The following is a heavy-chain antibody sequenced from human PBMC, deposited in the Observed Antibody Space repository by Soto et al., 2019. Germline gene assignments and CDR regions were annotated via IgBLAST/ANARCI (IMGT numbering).Heavy chain of an antibody. V-gene: IGHV4-4*02. D-gene: IGHD3-22*01. CDR3: ASRGSSGPF. CDR1: GGSITNTDW. J-gene: IGHJ4*02. Sequence: QVQLQESGPGLVKPSGTLSLTCAVSGGSITNTDWWTWVRQPPGMGLEWVGDISLSGNTNYNPSLEGRAAISLDKSRNQFSLILNPVTAADTAVYYCASRGSSGPFWGQGTLVTVSS. CDR2: ISLSGNT.